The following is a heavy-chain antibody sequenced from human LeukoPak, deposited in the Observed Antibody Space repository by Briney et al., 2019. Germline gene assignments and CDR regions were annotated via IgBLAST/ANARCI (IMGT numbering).Heavy chain of an antibody. D-gene: IGHD6-19*01. CDR2: IIPIFGTA. CDR3: ARAPLSIAVAGYNAFDI. Sequence: ASVKVSCKASGGTFSSYAISWVRQAPGQGLEWMGGIIPIFGTANYAQKFQGRVTITADESTSTAYMELSSLRSEDTAMYYCARAPLSIAVAGYNAFDIWGQGTMVTVSS. V-gene: IGHV1-69*13. CDR1: GGTFSSYA. J-gene: IGHJ3*02.